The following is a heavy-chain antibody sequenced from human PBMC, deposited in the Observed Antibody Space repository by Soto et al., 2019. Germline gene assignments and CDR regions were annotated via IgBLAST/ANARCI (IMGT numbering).Heavy chain of an antibody. V-gene: IGHV1-18*01. CDR3: ARDPGFGFGYSYAFAMDV. J-gene: IGHJ6*02. D-gene: IGHD5-18*01. CDR2: ISGYNGNT. Sequence: ASVKVSCKASGYTSSNYGISWVRQGPGQGLEWMGWISGYNGNTHYEEKVQDRIKMTTDTSTSTTYLELRSLRSDDTAVYFCARDPGFGFGYSYAFAMDVWGQGTTVTDS. CDR1: GYTSSNYG.